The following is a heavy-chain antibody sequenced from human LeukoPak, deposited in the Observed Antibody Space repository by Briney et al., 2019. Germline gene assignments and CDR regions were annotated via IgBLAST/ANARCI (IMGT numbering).Heavy chain of an antibody. D-gene: IGHD1-26*01. CDR3: ARWSNFDY. CDR1: GFTFSSYA. Sequence: GGSPRLSCAASGFTFSSYAMHWVRQAPGKGLEWVAVISYDGSNKYYADSVKGRFTISRDNSKNTLYLQMNSLRAEDTAVYYCARWSNFDYWGQGTLVTVSS. V-gene: IGHV3-30*04. J-gene: IGHJ4*02. CDR2: ISYDGSNK.